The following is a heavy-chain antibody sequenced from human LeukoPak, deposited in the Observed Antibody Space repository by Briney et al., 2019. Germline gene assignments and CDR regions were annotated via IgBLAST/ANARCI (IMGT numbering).Heavy chain of an antibody. CDR1: GGTFSSYA. CDR3: ARDWYCPSSAYCGGDRAGWFDP. CDR2: IIPIFGTA. V-gene: IGHV1-69*05. J-gene: IGHJ5*02. Sequence: ASVKVSCKASGGTFSSYAISWVRQAPGQGLEWMGGIIPIFGTANYAQKFQGRVTITTDESTSTAYMELSSLRSEDTAVYYCARDWYCPSSAYCGGDRAGWFDPWGQGTLVTVSS. D-gene: IGHD2-21*02.